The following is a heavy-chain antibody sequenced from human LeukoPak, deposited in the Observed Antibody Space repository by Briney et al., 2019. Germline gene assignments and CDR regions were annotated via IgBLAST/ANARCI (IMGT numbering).Heavy chain of an antibody. CDR2: IYYSGST. V-gene: IGHV4-61*01. J-gene: IGHJ4*02. Sequence: PSETLSLTCTVSGGSVSSTSYYWSWIRQPPGKGLEWIGYIYYSGSTNYNPSLKSRVTISVDTSKNQFSLKLSSVTAADTAVYYCARGLRDILTGYYSTPFDYWGQGTLVTVSS. CDR3: ARGLRDILTGYYSTPFDY. CDR1: GGSVSSTSYY. D-gene: IGHD3-9*01.